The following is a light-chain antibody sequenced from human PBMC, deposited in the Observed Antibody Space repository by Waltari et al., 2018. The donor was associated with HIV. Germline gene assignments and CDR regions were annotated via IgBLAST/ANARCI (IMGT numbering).Light chain of an antibody. CDR3: QQYYSVPYT. J-gene: IGKJ2*01. V-gene: IGKV4-1*01. CDR2: WAS. CDR1: RNLLYSLNNNIY. Sequence: DVVLIQPPDSLAVSAGERAPLNRTSSRNLLYSLNNNIYLAWFQQYPGQRPKLLIYWASTRESGVPDRFSGSGSGTDFTLTISSLQAEDVAVYYCQQYYSVPYTFGQGTKLEIK.